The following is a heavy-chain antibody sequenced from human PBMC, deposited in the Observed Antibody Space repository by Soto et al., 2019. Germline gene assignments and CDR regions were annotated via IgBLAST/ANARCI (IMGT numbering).Heavy chain of an antibody. CDR2: ISGSGGST. J-gene: IGHJ4*02. V-gene: IGHV3-23*01. CDR1: GFTFSSYA. Sequence: EVQLLESGGGLVQPGGSLRLSCAASGFTFSSYAMSWVRQAPGKGLEWVSAISGSGGSTYYADSVKGRCTISRDNSKNTLYLQMNRLRAEDTAVYYCAKDLYAQPADFDYWGQGTLVTVSS. CDR3: AKDLYAQPADFDY. D-gene: IGHD2-2*01.